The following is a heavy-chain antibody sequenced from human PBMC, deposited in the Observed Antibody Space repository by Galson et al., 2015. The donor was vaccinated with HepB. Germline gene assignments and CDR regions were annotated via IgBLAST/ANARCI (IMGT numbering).Heavy chain of an antibody. V-gene: IGHV3-23*01. Sequence: SLRLSCAASGFTFSTYAMSWVRQAPGKGLEWVSVISGGGGTTYYADSVKGRFTISRDNFKNTLYLQVNSLRAEDTAVYYCAKKGSSSPRGYKDVWGKGTTVTVSS. CDR3: AKKGSSSPRGYKDV. CDR1: GFTFSTYA. CDR2: ISGGGGTT. J-gene: IGHJ6*03. D-gene: IGHD6-6*01.